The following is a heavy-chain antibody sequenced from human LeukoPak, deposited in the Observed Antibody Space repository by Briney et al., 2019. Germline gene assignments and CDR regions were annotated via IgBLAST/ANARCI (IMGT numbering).Heavy chain of an antibody. Sequence: ASVKVSCKASGYTLTGYFMHWVRQAPGQGLEWMGWINPNSGGTNYAQKFQGRVTMTTDTSVSTAYMELRSLRSDDTAVYYCARDKSVPIGSELPFDYWGQGTLVTVSS. CDR1: GYTLTGYF. D-gene: IGHD3-10*01. J-gene: IGHJ4*02. CDR2: INPNSGGT. CDR3: ARDKSVPIGSELPFDY. V-gene: IGHV1-2*02.